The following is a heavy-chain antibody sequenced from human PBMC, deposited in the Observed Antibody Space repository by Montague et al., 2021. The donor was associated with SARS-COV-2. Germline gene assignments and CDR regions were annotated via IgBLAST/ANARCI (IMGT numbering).Heavy chain of an antibody. D-gene: IGHD3-10*01. CDR2: IYYSGST. CDR1: GDSISHSSYY. Sequence: SETLSLTCTVSGDSISHSSYYWGWIRQPPGKGLEWIGSIYYSGSTYYTPSLKSRVTISVDTSKNQVSLKLNSVTAAATAVYYCAKDGEALAWGTFDIWGQGTMVTVSS. V-gene: IGHV4-39*07. J-gene: IGHJ3*02. CDR3: AKDGEALAWGTFDI.